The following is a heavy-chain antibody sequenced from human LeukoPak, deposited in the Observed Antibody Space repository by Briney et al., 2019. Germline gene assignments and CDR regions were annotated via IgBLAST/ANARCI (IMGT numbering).Heavy chain of an antibody. CDR3: AKGGYLFDY. V-gene: IGHV4-4*07. J-gene: IGHJ4*02. Sequence: SETLSLTCTVSGGSISSYYWSWIRQPAGKELEWIGHIYISGSTNYNPSLKSRVTISVDTSKNQFFLKLSSVTAADTAVYYCAKGGYLFDYWGQGTLVTVSS. CDR1: GGSISSYY. CDR2: IYISGST. D-gene: IGHD6-13*01.